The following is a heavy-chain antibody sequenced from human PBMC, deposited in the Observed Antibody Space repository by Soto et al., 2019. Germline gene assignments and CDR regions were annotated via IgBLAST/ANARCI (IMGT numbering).Heavy chain of an antibody. J-gene: IGHJ6*02. Sequence: SETLSLTCAVYGGSFSGYYWSWIRQRPGKGLEWIGEINHSGSTNYNPSLKSRVTISVDTSKNQFSLKLSSVTAADTAVYYCARATRIAAAGGYTDYYYGMDVWGQGTTVTVSS. CDR2: INHSGST. CDR3: ARATRIAAAGGYTDYYYGMDV. V-gene: IGHV4-34*01. CDR1: GGSFSGYY. D-gene: IGHD6-13*01.